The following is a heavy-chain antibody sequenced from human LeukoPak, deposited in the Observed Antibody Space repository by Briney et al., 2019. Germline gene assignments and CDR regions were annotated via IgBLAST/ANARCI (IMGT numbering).Heavy chain of an antibody. CDR3: ARDYYPSDWYGY. J-gene: IGHJ4*02. D-gene: IGHD6-19*01. Sequence: SVTLSCKASGYTFTGYYMHWVRQAPGQGLEWMGWINPKSAGTNYAQKFQGRVTMTRDTSVSTAYMELSRLRSDDTAVYYCARDYYPSDWYGYWGQGTLVTVSS. CDR1: GYTFTGYY. V-gene: IGHV1-2*02. CDR2: INPKSAGT.